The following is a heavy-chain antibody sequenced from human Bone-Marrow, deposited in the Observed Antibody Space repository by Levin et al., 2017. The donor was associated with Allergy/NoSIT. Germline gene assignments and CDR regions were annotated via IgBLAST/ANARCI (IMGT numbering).Heavy chain of an antibody. J-gene: IGHJ4*02. D-gene: IGHD3-22*01. V-gene: IGHV3-30*18. CDR2: ISYDGSNK. Sequence: GGSLRLSCAASGFTFSSYGMHWVRQAPGKGLEWVAVISYDGSNKYYADSVKGRFTISRDNSKNTLYLQMNSLRAEDTAVYYCAKDLLYYDSSGWDYWGQGTLVTVSS. CDR3: AKDLLYYDSSGWDY. CDR1: GFTFSSYG.